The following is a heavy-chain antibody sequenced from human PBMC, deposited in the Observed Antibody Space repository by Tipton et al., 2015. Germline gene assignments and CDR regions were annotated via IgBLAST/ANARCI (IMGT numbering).Heavy chain of an antibody. Sequence: TLSLTCTVSGGSVSSYYWSWIRQPPGKGLEWIGYIYYSGSTNYNPSLKSRVTISVDTSKNQFSLKLSSVTAADTAVYYCAIDSTGYYSDAFDIWGQGTLVTVSS. CDR3: AIDSTGYYSDAFDI. V-gene: IGHV4-59*02. D-gene: IGHD3-22*01. J-gene: IGHJ3*02. CDR2: IYYSGST. CDR1: GGSVSSYY.